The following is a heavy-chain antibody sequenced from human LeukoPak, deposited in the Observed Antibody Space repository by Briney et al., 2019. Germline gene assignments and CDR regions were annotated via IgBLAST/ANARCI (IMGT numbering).Heavy chain of an antibody. CDR1: GFTFSSYA. V-gene: IGHV3-30*14. CDR3: ARGLYDDNGGF. Sequence: GGSLRLSCAASGFTFSSYAMHWVRQAPGKGLEWVAVISYDGSNKYYADSVKGRFTISRDNSKNTLFLQMNSLRADDTAVYYCARGLYDDNGGFWGQGTMVTVSS. CDR2: ISYDGSNK. D-gene: IGHD3-22*01. J-gene: IGHJ3*01.